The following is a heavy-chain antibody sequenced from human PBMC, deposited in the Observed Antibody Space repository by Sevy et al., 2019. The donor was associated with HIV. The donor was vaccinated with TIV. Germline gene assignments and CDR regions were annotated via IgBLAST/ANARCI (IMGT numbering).Heavy chain of an antibody. Sequence: SETLSLTCAVSGYSISSGYYWGWIRQPPGKGLEWIGSIYHSGSTYYNPSLKSRVTISVDTSKNQFSLKLSSVTAAETAVYYCARDSRIVVVPAKPDNWFDPWGQGTLVTVSS. J-gene: IGHJ5*02. V-gene: IGHV4-38-2*02. CDR3: ARDSRIVVVPAKPDNWFDP. CDR2: IYHSGST. D-gene: IGHD2-2*01. CDR1: GYSISSGYY.